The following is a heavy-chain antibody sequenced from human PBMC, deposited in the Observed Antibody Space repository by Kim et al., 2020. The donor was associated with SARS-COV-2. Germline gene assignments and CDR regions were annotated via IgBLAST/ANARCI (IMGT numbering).Heavy chain of an antibody. CDR3: ARGGFYGSGTEYDFYYHMDV. J-gene: IGHJ6*01. CDR2: ISNTGTP. V-gene: IGHV4-59*01. D-gene: IGHD3-10*01. CDR1: GGSISNYY. Sequence: SETLSLTCTVSGGSISNYYGNWLRQPPGNGLEWIGYISNTGTPDYNPSLSTRVTISAGTSRNQFTLMLASLTAANTAIYFCARGGFYGSGTEYDFYYHMDVWGQGATVTVSS.